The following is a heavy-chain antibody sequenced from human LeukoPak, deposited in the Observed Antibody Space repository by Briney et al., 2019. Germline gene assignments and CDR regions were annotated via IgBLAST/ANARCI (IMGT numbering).Heavy chain of an antibody. CDR1: GYTFTGYY. CDR3: ARDSSYYDILTGYYPSYYFDY. J-gene: IGHJ4*02. D-gene: IGHD3-9*01. CDR2: INPNSGGT. Sequence: SSVKVSCKASGYTFTGYYMHWVRQAPGQGLEWMGWINPNSGGTNYAQKFQGRVAMTRDTSINTAYMELCRLRSDDTAVYYCARDSSYYDILTGYYPSYYFDYWGQGTLVSVSS. V-gene: IGHV1-2*02.